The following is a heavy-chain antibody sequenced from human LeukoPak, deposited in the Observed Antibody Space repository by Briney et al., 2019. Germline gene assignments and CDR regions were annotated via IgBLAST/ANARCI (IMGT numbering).Heavy chain of an antibody. CDR1: GFTFTSYA. CDR2: ISGTGGST. J-gene: IGHJ4*02. Sequence: GGSLRLSCTASGFTFTSYAMSWVRQAPGKGLEWVSVISGTGGSTNHADSVKGRFTISRDNSKNTLYLQMNSLRAEDTAVYYCANESGDDSSGYYKVFDYWGQGTLVTVSS. CDR3: ANESGDDSSGYYKVFDY. D-gene: IGHD3-22*01. V-gene: IGHV3-23*01.